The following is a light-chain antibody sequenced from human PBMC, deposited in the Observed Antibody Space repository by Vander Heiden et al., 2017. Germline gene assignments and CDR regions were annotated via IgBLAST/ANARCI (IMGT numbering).Light chain of an antibody. V-gene: IGLV1-40*01. CDR3: QSYDSSLSGYV. J-gene: IGLJ1*01. CDR2: DTN. CDR1: SSNIGAGNA. Sequence: QSALPYSPSASGALGQRVSISCAGSSSNIGAGNAVHWYQQVPGTAPKLLIYDTNTRPSAVPDRFSGSKSGASASLAITGLQAEDEADYYCQSYDSSLSGYVFGTGTKVTVL.